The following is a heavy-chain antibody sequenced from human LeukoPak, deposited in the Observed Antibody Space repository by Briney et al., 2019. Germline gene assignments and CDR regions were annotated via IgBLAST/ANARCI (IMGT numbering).Heavy chain of an antibody. CDR1: GFTLGSYS. CDR2: INGGSSPI. J-gene: IGHJ4*02. Sequence: QPGGSLRLSCAASGFTLGSYSMNWVRQAPGKGLEWVSYINGGSSPIYYADSVRGRFTISRDNAKNSLYLQMNSLRAEDTAVYYCVRDNPRCCGVVPANIDDYWGQGTLVTVSS. CDR3: VRDNPRCCGVVPANIDDY. V-gene: IGHV3-48*01. D-gene: IGHD2-15*01.